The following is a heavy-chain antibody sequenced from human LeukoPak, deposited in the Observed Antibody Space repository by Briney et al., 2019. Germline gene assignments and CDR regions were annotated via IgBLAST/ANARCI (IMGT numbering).Heavy chain of an antibody. J-gene: IGHJ6*02. Sequence: SETLSLTCTVSGGSISSYYWSWIRQPPGKGLEWIGYIYYSGSTNYNPSLKSRVTISVDTSKNQFSLKLSSVTAADTAVYYCARVMSSGYYWDYYYYGMDVWGQGTTVTVSS. CDR1: GGSISSYY. CDR3: ARVMSSGYYWDYYYYGMDV. CDR2: IYYSGST. D-gene: IGHD3-22*01. V-gene: IGHV4-59*01.